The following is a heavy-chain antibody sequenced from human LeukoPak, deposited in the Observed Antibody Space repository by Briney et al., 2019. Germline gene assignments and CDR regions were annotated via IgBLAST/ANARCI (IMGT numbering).Heavy chain of an antibody. D-gene: IGHD2-2*01. J-gene: IGHJ6*02. V-gene: IGHV4-59*12. Sequence: SETLSLTCTVSAGSISSYYWSWIRQPPGKGLEWIGYLHYSGSSNYNPSLKSRVTISVDTSKNQFSLKLSSVTAADTAVYYCARGQDIVVVPAATGYYYYGMDVWGQGTTVTVSS. CDR2: LHYSGSS. CDR3: ARGQDIVVVPAATGYYYYGMDV. CDR1: AGSISSYY.